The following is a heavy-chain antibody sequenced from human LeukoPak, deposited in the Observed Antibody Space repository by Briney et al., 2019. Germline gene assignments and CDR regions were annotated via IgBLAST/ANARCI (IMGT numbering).Heavy chain of an antibody. CDR3: AKKSEAGPLLAGPDTLKAKYRNYYYYYGMDV. CDR2: ISGRGGST. D-gene: IGHD2-2*01. J-gene: IGHJ6*02. V-gene: IGHV3-23*01. Sequence: EGSLRLSYAPSGFTFSSYAMSWIRQTPGRGLEWVSAISGRGGSTYYANFMKGRFTISRDNSKNTLYLQMNSQRAEDTAVYYCAKKSEAGPLLAGPDTLKAKYRNYYYYYGMDVWGQGTTVTVSS. CDR1: GFTFSSYA.